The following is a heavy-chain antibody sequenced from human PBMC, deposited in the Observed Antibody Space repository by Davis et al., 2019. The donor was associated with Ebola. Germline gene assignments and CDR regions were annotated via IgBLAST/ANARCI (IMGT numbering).Heavy chain of an antibody. V-gene: IGHV4-30-2*01. D-gene: IGHD2-8*01. J-gene: IGHJ5*02. CDR1: GGSISSGGYS. Sequence: TLSLTCAVSGGSISSGGYSWNWIRQPPGKGLEWIGYMSHSGGTHYNPSLKSRVAISVDSSKNQFSLKLNSVTAADTAVYYCARGGNCAHGVCYFNWFDPWGQGTLVTVSS. CDR2: MSHSGGT. CDR3: ARGGNCAHGVCYFNWFDP.